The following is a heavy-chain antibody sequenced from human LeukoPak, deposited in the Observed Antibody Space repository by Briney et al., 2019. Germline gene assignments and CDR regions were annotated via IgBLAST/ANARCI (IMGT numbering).Heavy chain of an antibody. J-gene: IGHJ6*03. D-gene: IGHD2-2*02. CDR1: GFTFSSYW. CDR2: IKQDGSEK. V-gene: IGHV3-7*01. CDR3: ARDRPYCSSTSCYSNEDYYYYMDV. Sequence: PGGSLRLSCAASGFTFSSYWMSWVRQAPGKGLEWVANIKQDGSEKYYVDSVKGRFTISRDNAKNSLYLQMNSLRAEDTAVYYCARDRPYCSSTSCYSNEDYYYYMDVWGKGTTVTVSS.